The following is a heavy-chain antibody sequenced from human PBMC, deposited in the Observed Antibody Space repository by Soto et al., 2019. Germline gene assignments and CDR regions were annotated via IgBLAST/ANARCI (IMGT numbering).Heavy chain of an antibody. J-gene: IGHJ5*02. CDR2: IYYSGST. CDR1: GVSISSGVYY. CDR3: AGVRGPFCGGECYPPTPNWFDP. D-gene: IGHD2-21*01. V-gene: IGHV4-31*11. Sequence: TPDTPSLTFAVSGVSISSGVYYLSWFRQHPGKGLEWIGYIYYSGSTYYNPSLKSRVTISVDTSKNQFSLKLSSVTAADSAVYYCAGVRGPFCGGECYPPTPNWFDPWGQGTLVTVSS.